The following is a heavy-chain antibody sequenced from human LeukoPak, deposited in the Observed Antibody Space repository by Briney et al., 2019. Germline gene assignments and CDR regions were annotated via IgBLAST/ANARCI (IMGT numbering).Heavy chain of an antibody. V-gene: IGHV3-33*01. CDR2: IWYDGSNK. D-gene: IGHD4-17*01. CDR1: GFTFSSYG. Sequence: PGRSLRLSCAASGFTFSSYGMHWVRQAPGKGLEWVAVIWYDGSNKYYADSVKGRFTISRDNSKNTLYLQMNSLRAEGTAVYYCARYGDSADFDYWGQGTLVTVSS. CDR3: ARYGDSADFDY. J-gene: IGHJ4*02.